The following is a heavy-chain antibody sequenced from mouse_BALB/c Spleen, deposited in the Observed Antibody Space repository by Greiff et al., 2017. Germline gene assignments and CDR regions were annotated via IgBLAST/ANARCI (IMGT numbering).Heavy chain of an antibody. D-gene: IGHD1-1*01. CDR3: ARRYYGSSYGAMDY. CDR2: ISTYYGDA. CDR1: GYTFTDYA. Sequence: VQLQQSGAELVRPGVSVKISCKGSGYTFTDYAMHWVKQSHAKSLEWIGVISTYYGDASYNQKFKGKATMTVDKSSSTAYMELARLTSEDSAIYYCARRYYGSSYGAMDYWGQGTSVTVSS. V-gene: IGHV1S137*01. J-gene: IGHJ4*01.